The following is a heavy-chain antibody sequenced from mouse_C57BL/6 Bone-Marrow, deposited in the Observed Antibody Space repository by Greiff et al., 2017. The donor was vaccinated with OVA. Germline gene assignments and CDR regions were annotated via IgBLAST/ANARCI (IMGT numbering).Heavy chain of an antibody. V-gene: IGHV5-17*01. Sequence: EVMLVESGGGLVKPGGSLKLSCAASGFTFSDYGMHWVRQAPEKGLEWVAYISSGSSTIYYADTVEGRFTISRDNAKNTLFLQMTSLRSEDTAMYYCATTVGADYWGQGTTLTVSS. D-gene: IGHD1-1*01. CDR1: GFTFSDYG. CDR3: ATTVGADY. J-gene: IGHJ2*01. CDR2: ISSGSSTI.